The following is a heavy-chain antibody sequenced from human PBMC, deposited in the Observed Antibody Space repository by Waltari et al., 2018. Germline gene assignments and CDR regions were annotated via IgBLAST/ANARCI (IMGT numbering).Heavy chain of an antibody. CDR3: ARVLTGFQQLYMDF. CDR1: GYSFSAHY. D-gene: IGHD3-10*01. J-gene: IGHJ4*02. Sequence: QVQLVQSGAEVKKPGASVKVSCQASGYSFSAHYIHWMRLAPGQGLEWMGWIKTYSGDTNYAQKFQGRVTLTKDTSVNTAYMQLTNLTSDDTAVYYCARVLTGFQQLYMDFWGQGTRITVSS. V-gene: IGHV1-2*02. CDR2: IKTYSGDT.